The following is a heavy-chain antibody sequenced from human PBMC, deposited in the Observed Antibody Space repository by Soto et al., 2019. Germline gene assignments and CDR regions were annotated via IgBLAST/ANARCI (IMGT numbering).Heavy chain of an antibody. CDR1: GFTSSRYA. CDR3: ARDPRVYCTNGVFPYYYYGMYV. J-gene: IGHJ6*02. CDR2: ISYDGRNK. V-gene: IGHV3-30*04. Sequence: RESLRLSCAASGFTSSRYALHWVRPAPGTGLEWVAVISYDGRNKYYADSVKGRFTISRDNSKNTLYLQMNSLRAEDTAVYYCARDPRVYCTNGVFPYYYYGMYVCVHGT. D-gene: IGHD2-8*01.